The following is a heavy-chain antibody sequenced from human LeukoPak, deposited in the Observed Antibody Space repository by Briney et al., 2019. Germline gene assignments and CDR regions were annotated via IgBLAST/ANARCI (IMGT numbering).Heavy chain of an antibody. Sequence: PGGSLRLSCVVSGFTFSSYWMSWVRQAPGKGLEWVANIKHDGSDIYYVDSVKGRFTISRDNTKHSLYLQMNSLRVEDTAVYYCTSDRDRSVSVWGQGTMVTVSS. J-gene: IGHJ3*01. D-gene: IGHD3-22*01. CDR2: IKHDGSDI. V-gene: IGHV3-7*01. CDR1: GFTFSSYW. CDR3: TSDRDRSVSV.